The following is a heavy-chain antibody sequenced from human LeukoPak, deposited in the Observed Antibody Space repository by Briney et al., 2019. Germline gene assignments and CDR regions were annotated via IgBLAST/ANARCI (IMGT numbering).Heavy chain of an antibody. V-gene: IGHV3-21*01. D-gene: IGHD3-10*01. CDR3: ARTRDSAYYYGSGSFAY. CDR2: ISSSSSYI. CDR1: GFTFSSYS. Sequence: GGSLRLSCAASGFTFSSYSMNWVRQAPGKGLEWVSSISSSSSYIYYADSVKGRFTISRDNAKNSLYLQMNNLRAEDTAVYYCARTRDSAYYYGSGSFAYWGQGTLVTVSS. J-gene: IGHJ4*02.